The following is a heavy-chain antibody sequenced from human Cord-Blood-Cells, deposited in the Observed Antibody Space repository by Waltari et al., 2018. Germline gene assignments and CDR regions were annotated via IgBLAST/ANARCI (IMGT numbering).Heavy chain of an antibody. D-gene: IGHD3-9*01. CDR2: IYSGGST. Sequence: EVQLVETGGGLIQPGGSLRLSCAASGFTVSSNYMSWVRQAPGKGLEGVAVIYSGGSTYYADSVKGRFTISRDNSKNTLYLQMNSLRAEDTAVYYCARDPTGYDAFDIWGQGTMVTVFS. J-gene: IGHJ3*02. V-gene: IGHV3-53*02. CDR1: GFTVSSNY. CDR3: ARDPTGYDAFDI.